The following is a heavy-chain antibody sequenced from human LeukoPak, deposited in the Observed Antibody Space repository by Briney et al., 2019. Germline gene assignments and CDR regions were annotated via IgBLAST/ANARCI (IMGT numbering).Heavy chain of an antibody. CDR3: ASSYYDSSGPFDY. CDR1: GGSISIYY. CDR2: IYYSGST. J-gene: IGHJ4*02. D-gene: IGHD3-22*01. V-gene: IGHV4-59*01. Sequence: RPSETLSLTCTVSGGSISIYYWSWIRQPPGKGLRWIGYIYYSGSTYYSPSLKSRVTISLDTSKNQFSLKLSSVAAADTAVYYCASSYYDSSGPFDYWGQGTLVTVSS.